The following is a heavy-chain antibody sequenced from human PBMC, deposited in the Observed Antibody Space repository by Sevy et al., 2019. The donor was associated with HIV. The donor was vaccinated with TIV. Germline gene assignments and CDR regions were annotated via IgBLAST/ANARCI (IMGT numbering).Heavy chain of an antibody. CDR1: GFIFSNFA. Sequence: GGSLRLSCTVSGFIFSNFAMHWVRQAPGKGLEWVAVTSYDGSHKYYADSVKGRFTVSRDNSRNILSLEMNSLRRDATAVYYCARGENDDEFFQYWGQGTLVTVSS. CDR3: ARGENDDEFFQY. D-gene: IGHD1-26*01. V-gene: IGHV3-30*04. J-gene: IGHJ1*01. CDR2: TSYDGSHK.